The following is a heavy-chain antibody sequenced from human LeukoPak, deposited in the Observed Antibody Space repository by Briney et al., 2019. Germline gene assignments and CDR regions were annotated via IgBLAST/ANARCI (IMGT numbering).Heavy chain of an antibody. D-gene: IGHD2-2*01. Sequence: PSETLSLTCTASGGSLSSSSYYWGWIRQPPGKGLEWIGNIFYSGSTYYNRSLKSRVTISIDTSKNQFSLKLNSVTAADTAVYYCARLVRYCSTNSCYPFDYWGQGTLVTVSS. CDR2: IFYSGST. J-gene: IGHJ4*02. CDR3: ARLVRYCSTNSCYPFDY. V-gene: IGHV4-39*01. CDR1: GGSLSSSSYY.